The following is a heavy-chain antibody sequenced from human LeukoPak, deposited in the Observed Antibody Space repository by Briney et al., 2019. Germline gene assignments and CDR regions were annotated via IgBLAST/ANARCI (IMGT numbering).Heavy chain of an antibody. D-gene: IGHD3-10*01. CDR2: ISHTGST. Sequence: SETLSLTCGVSGGSISNNNWCNWVRQPPGKGLEWIGDISHTGSTNYNASLKSRVTISIDKSKNQFSLNVTSVTAADTAVYYCAVLEGYYSGSGTYYWGQGILVTVSS. CDR1: GGSISNNNW. V-gene: IGHV4-4*02. J-gene: IGHJ4*02. CDR3: AVLEGYYSGSGTYY.